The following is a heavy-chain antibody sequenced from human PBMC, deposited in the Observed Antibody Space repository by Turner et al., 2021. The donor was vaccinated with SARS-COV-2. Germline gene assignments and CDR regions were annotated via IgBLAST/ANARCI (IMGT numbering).Heavy chain of an antibody. CDR2: IYSGVNT. CDR3: ARKNYGADRDY. D-gene: IGHD4-17*01. V-gene: IGHV3-53*04. J-gene: IGHJ4*02. Sequence: EVQMVESGGGLVQPGGSLRRSCVVSGFTVSNNYMSWVRQAPGKGLEWVSVIYSGVNTFYADSVNGRFTISRDSSKNTLDLQMNSLRPEDTAVYYCARKNYGADRDYWGQGTLVTVSS. CDR1: GFTVSNNY.